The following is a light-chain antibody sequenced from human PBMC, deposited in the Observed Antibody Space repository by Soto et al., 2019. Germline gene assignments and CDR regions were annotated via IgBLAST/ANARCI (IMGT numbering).Light chain of an antibody. V-gene: IGKV3-20*01. J-gene: IGKJ2*01. CDR2: GAS. Sequence: EIVLTQSPGTLSLSPGERATLSCRASQSVSSSSLAWYQQKPGQAPRLLIYGASSRATGIPDRFSGSGSGTDFTLTISRLEPEDFAVYYCQLYGSSPPMYTFGQGTQLEIK. CDR3: QLYGSSPPMYT. CDR1: QSVSSSS.